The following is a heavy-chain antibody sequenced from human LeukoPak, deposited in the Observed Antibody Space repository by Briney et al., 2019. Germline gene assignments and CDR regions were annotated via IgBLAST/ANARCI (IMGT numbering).Heavy chain of an antibody. CDR2: ISYDGSNK. V-gene: IGHV3-30-3*01. CDR3: ARDRSGWSPGYFDY. D-gene: IGHD6-19*01. J-gene: IGHJ4*02. CDR1: GFTFSSYA. Sequence: QSGGSLRLSCAASGFTFSSYAMHWVRQAPGKGLEWVAVISYDGSNKYYADSVKGRFTISRDNSKNTLYLQMNSLRAEDTAVYYCARDRSGWSPGYFDYWGQGTLVTVSS.